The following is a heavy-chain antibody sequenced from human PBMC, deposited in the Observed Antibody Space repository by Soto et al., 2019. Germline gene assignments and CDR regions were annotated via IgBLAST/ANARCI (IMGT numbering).Heavy chain of an antibody. CDR3: ARGRSSSWYYFDY. D-gene: IGHD6-13*01. J-gene: IGHJ4*02. CDR1: GFTFSIYA. CDR2: ISYDGSNK. Sequence: PGESLKISCAASGFTFSIYAMHWVRQAPGKGLEWVAVISYDGSNKYYADSVKGRFTISRDNSKNTLYLQMNSLRAEDTAVYYCARGRSSSWYYFDYWGQGTLVTVSS. V-gene: IGHV3-30-3*01.